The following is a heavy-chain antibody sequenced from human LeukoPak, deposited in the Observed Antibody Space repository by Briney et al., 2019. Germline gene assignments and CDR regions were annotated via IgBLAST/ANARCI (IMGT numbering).Heavy chain of an antibody. V-gene: IGHV3-30*04. Sequence: GGSLRLSCAASGFTFSSYAMHWVRQAPGKGLEWVAVISYDGSNKYYADSVKGRFTISRDNSKNTLYLQMNSLRAEDTAVYYCAKDLAGMAAAGPPPLRFDPWGQGTLVTVSS. CDR3: AKDLAGMAAAGPPPLRFDP. CDR1: GFTFSSYA. CDR2: ISYDGSNK. D-gene: IGHD6-13*01. J-gene: IGHJ5*02.